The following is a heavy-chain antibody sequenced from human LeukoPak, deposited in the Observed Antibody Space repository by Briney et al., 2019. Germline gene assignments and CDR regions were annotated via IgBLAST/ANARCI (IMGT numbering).Heavy chain of an antibody. CDR3: ARLRIAAAAADY. D-gene: IGHD6-13*01. CDR1: GGSFSGYY. J-gene: IGHJ4*02. CDR2: INHSGST. Sequence: PSETLSLTCAVYGGSFSGYYWSWIRQPPGKGLEWIGEINHSGSTNYNPSLKSRVTISVDTSKNQFSLKLSFVTAADTAVYYCARLRIAAAAADYWGQGTLVTVSS. V-gene: IGHV4-34*01.